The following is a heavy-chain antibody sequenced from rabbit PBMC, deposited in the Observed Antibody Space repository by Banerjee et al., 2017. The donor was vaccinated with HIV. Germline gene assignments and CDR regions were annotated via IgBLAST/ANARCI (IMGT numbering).Heavy chain of an antibody. CDR3: ARGGYNDVVGGYPYNL. Sequence: QSLEESGGGLVQPGASLTLTCTASGFSFSSGYYMCWVRQAPGKGLEWIACIYAGSSDSTYYASWAKGRFTISKTSSTTVTLQMTSLTAADTATYFCARGGYNDVVGGYPYNLWGPGTLVTVS. CDR1: GFSFSSGYY. V-gene: IGHV1S40*01. D-gene: IGHD6-1*01. J-gene: IGHJ4*01. CDR2: IYAGSSDST.